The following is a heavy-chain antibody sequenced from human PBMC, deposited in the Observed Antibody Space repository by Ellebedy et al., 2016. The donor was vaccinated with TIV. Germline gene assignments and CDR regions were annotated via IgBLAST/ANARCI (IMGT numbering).Heavy chain of an antibody. CDR2: IYYSGRT. CDR3: ARGMKDSSGYFYWYFDL. J-gene: IGHJ2*01. Sequence: MPSETLSLTCTVSGGSISTNYWRWIRQPPGKGLEWIGYIYYSGRTNYNPSLKSRVTISVDTSKNQFSLKLSSVTAADTAVYYCARGMKDSSGYFYWYFDLWGRGTLVTVSS. V-gene: IGHV4-59*12. D-gene: IGHD3-22*01. CDR1: GGSISTNY.